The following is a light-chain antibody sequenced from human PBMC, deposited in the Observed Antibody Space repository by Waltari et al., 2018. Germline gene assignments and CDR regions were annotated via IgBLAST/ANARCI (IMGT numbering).Light chain of an antibody. CDR2: TTT. Sequence: QSVLTQPPSASGTPGQSVTISCSGSTSNIGINPVTWYQVPPGTAPKLLLHTTTHRPSGVPDRFSGSKSGTSASLAISGLQFGDEADYYCAAWDDSLYGCFFGTGTKVTVL. CDR3: AAWDDSLYGCF. J-gene: IGLJ1*01. V-gene: IGLV1-44*01. CDR1: TSNIGINP.